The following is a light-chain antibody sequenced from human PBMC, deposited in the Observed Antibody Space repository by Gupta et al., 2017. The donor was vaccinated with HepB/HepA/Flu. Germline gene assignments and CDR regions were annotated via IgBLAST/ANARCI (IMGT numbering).Light chain of an antibody. V-gene: IGLV2-14*03. J-gene: IGLJ2*01. CDR1: SSDIGAYNH. CDR3: YSLTTKNTLV. CDR2: DVI. Sequence: SALTQPASVFGSLAQSITISCTGTSSDIGAYNHVSWYQHHPDKAPKLMIYDVINRPSAAPNRFSGSKSGNTASPTISVPEAEDEADYYCYSLTTKNTLVFGGGTKLTVL.